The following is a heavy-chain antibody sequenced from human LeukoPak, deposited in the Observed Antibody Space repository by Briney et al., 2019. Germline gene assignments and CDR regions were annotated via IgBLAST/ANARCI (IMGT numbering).Heavy chain of an antibody. CDR3: ARADDSSGYYYRPFDY. CDR2: ISSSSSYI. J-gene: IGHJ4*02. CDR1: GFTFSSYG. D-gene: IGHD3-22*01. V-gene: IGHV3-21*01. Sequence: GGSLRLSCAASGFTFSSYGMSWVRQAPGKGLEWVSSISSSSSYIYYADSVKGRFTISRDNAKNSLYLQMNSLRAEDTAVYYCARADDSSGYYYRPFDYWGQGTLVTVSS.